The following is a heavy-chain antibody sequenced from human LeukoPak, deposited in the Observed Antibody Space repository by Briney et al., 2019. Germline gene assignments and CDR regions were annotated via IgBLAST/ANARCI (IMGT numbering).Heavy chain of an antibody. J-gene: IGHJ4*02. CDR1: GFIFNTYW. V-gene: IGHV3-74*03. Sequence: QPGGSLRLSCEASGFIFNTYWIYWVRHAPGKGLVWVSRINGDGTSTMYADSVKGRFTISRDNSKNTLYLQMNSLRAEDTAVFYCAKDSSVFHYDSRNFDYWGQGTLVTVSS. CDR3: AKDSSVFHYDSRNFDY. D-gene: IGHD3-22*01. CDR2: INGDGTST.